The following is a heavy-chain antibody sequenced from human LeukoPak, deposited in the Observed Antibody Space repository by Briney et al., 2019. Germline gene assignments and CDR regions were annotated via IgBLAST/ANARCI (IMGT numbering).Heavy chain of an antibody. V-gene: IGHV3-30-3*01. J-gene: IGHJ4*02. D-gene: IGHD3-9*01. Sequence: GGSLRLSCAASGFTFSSYAMHWVRQAPGKGLEWVAVISYDGSNKYYADSVKGRFTISRDNSKNMLYLQMNSLRAEDTAVYYCARDPLIYDILTGYYHDYWGQGTLVTVSS. CDR2: ISYDGSNK. CDR3: ARDPLIYDILTGYYHDY. CDR1: GFTFSSYA.